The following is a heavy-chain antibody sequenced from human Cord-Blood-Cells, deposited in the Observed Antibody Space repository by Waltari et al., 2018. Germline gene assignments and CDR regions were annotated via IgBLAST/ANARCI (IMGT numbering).Heavy chain of an antibody. Sequence: EVQLVESGGGLIQPGGSLRLSCAASGFTVSSNYMSGVRQAPGKGLEWVSVIYSGGSTYNADSVKGRFTISRDNSKNTLYLQMNSLRAEDTAVYYCARTSNWARGDYWGQGTLVTVSS. CDR3: ARTSNWARGDY. V-gene: IGHV3-53*01. D-gene: IGHD7-27*01. CDR1: GFTVSSNY. J-gene: IGHJ4*02. CDR2: IYSGGST.